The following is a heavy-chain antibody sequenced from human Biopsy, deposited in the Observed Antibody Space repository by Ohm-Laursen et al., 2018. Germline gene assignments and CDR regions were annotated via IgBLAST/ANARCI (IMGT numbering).Heavy chain of an antibody. CDR1: GGTFSNYG. CDR2: NIAILGTG. D-gene: IGHD3-9*01. J-gene: IGHJ1*01. Sequence: SVKVSCKVPGGTFSNYGVNWVRQAPGQGLEWLGGNIAILGTGNYAQKFQDRVTVAADTSTSTATMELRSLRSDDTAVYYCATKLTGYFHHWGQGTLVIVSS. V-gene: IGHV1-69*06. CDR3: ATKLTGYFHH.